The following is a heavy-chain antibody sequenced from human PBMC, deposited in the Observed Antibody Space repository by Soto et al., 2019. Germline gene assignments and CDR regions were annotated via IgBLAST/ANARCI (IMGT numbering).Heavy chain of an antibody. V-gene: IGHV3-15*01. Sequence: EVQLVESGGGLVKPGGSLRLSCAASGFTFSNAWMSWVRQAPGKGLEWVGRIKSKTDGGTTDYAAPVKGRFTISRDDSKNTLYLQMNSLKTEDTAVYYCTTSLGDCSGGSCPIDYWGQGTLVTVSS. CDR2: IKSKTDGGTT. CDR3: TTSLGDCSGGSCPIDY. D-gene: IGHD2-15*01. CDR1: GFTFSNAW. J-gene: IGHJ4*02.